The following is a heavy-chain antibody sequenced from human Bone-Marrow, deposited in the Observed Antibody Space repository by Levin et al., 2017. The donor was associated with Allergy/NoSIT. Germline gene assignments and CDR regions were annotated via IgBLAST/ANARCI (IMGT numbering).Heavy chain of an antibody. V-gene: IGHV1-69*13. Sequence: SVKVSCKVSGDIFNTYAISWVRQAPGQGLEWMGGIIPIFRKANYAQRFQGRVTITADESTSTAYMEVSSLRSEDTAVYYCARSEGDDYGSGNSFNSYYFDHWGQGTLVTVSS. CDR2: IIPIFRKA. J-gene: IGHJ4*02. D-gene: IGHD3-10*01. CDR3: ARSEGDDYGSGNSFNSYYFDH. CDR1: GDIFNTYA.